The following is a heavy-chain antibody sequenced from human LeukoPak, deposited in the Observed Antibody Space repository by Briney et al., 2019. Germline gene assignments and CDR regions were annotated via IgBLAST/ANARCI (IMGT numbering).Heavy chain of an antibody. Sequence: GGSLRLSCAASGFTVSSNYMSWVRQAPGKGLKWVSVIYSGGSTYYADSVKGRFTISRANSKNTLYLQMNTLRAEDTAVYYCAKQAGTVYSNFDYWGQGTLVTVSS. CDR3: AKQAGTVYSNFDY. D-gene: IGHD4-11*01. J-gene: IGHJ4*02. CDR1: GFTVSSNY. V-gene: IGHV3-66*04. CDR2: IYSGGST.